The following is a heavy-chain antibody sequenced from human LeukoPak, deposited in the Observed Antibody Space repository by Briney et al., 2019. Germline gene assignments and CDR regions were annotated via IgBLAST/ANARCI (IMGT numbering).Heavy chain of an antibody. CDR1: GFTFSDYY. CDR3: ARGSRYCSSTSCYCDY. V-gene: IGHV3-11*04. Sequence: GGSLRLSCAASGFTFSDYYMSWIRQAPGKGLEWVSYISSSGSTIYYADSVKGRFTISRDNAKNSLYLRMNSLRAEDTAVYYCARGSRYCSSTSCYCDYWGQGTLVTVSS. J-gene: IGHJ4*02. D-gene: IGHD2-2*01. CDR2: ISSSGSTI.